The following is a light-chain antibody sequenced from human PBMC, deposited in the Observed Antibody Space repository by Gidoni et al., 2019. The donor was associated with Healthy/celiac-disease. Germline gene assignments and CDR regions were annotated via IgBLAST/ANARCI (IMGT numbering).Light chain of an antibody. J-gene: IGKJ1*01. Sequence: DNQMTQSPSTLSASVGNRVTITCRASQSISRCLAWYQQKPGKAHKLLFDKAFSLESVVPSRFIGIGSGTEFALSICSLQPDDFSTYYCQLYNSYSWTFGQGTKVEIK. CDR3: QLYNSYSWT. V-gene: IGKV1-5*03. CDR1: QSISRC. CDR2: KAF.